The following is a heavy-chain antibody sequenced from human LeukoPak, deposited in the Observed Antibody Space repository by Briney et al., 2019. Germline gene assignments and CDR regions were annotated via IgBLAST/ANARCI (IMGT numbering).Heavy chain of an antibody. V-gene: IGHV3-30*02. CDR2: IRYDGSNK. CDR3: AKDSSGIVVARAAYYMDV. CDR1: GFTFSSYG. D-gene: IGHD3-22*01. Sequence: PGGSLRLSCAASGFTFSSYGMHWVRQAPGRGLEWVAFIRYDGSNKYYADSVKGRFTISRDNSKNMLCLQMNSLRAEDSATYFCAKDSSGIVVARAAYYMDVWGKGTTVTISS. J-gene: IGHJ6*03.